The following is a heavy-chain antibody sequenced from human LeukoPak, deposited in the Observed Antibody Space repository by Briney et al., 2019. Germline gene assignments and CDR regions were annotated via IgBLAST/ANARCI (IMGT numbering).Heavy chain of an antibody. CDR1: GGSISSGSYY. CDR2: IYTSGST. Sequence: SSQTLSLTCTVSGGSISSGSYYWSWIRQPAGKGLEWIGRIYTSGSTNYNPSLKSRVTISLHTSKNQFSLKLSSVTAADTAVYYCARANSYGEALDYWGQGTLVTVSS. V-gene: IGHV4-61*02. J-gene: IGHJ4*02. CDR3: ARANSYGEALDY. D-gene: IGHD5-18*01.